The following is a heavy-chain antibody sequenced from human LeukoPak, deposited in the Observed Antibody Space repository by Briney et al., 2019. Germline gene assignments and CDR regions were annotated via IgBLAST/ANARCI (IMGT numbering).Heavy chain of an antibody. Sequence: PSETLSLTCSVSGGSITNSYWSWIRQPPGKGLEWIGYIYYTGSTTYSPSYKSRVTISIDTSKNQLSLKMNSVTAADTAVYYCARAGDHWFFDLWGRGTLVTVSS. CDR3: ARAGDHWFFDL. CDR2: IYYTGST. CDR1: GGSITNSY. V-gene: IGHV4-59*01. J-gene: IGHJ2*01. D-gene: IGHD4-17*01.